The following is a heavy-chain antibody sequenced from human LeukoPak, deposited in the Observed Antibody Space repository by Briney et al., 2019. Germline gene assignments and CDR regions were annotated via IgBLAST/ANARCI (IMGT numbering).Heavy chain of an antibody. J-gene: IGHJ6*02. D-gene: IGHD2-2*01. CDR1: GGTFSIYA. CDR2: IIPIFGTA. CDR3: ARVTLKYCSSTSCYQGMDV. V-gene: IGHV1-69*13. Sequence: RASVNVSCKASGGTFSIYAISWVRQAPGQGLEWMGGIIPIFGTANYAQKFQGRVTITADESTSTAYMELSSLRSEDTAVYYCARVTLKYCSSTSCYQGMDVWGQGTTVTVSS.